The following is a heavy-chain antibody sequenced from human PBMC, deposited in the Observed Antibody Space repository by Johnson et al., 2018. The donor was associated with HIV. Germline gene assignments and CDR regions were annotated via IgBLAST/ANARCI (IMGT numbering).Heavy chain of an antibody. CDR1: GFTFSPYW. D-gene: IGHD2-2*01. J-gene: IGHJ3*02. CDR2: IISDVSSA. Sequence: VQLVESGGGLVQPGGSLRLSCAASGFTFSPYWMHWVRQAPGQGLVWVSRIISDVSSAIYTDSVTGRFTISRDNTKNTLYLQMNSLRAEDTAVYYCAKDGAMAFDIWGQGTLVTVSS. CDR3: AKDGAMAFDI. V-gene: IGHV3-74*01.